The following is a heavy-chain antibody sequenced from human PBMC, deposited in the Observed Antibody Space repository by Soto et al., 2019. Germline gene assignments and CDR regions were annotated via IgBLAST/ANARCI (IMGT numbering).Heavy chain of an antibody. CDR3: AKNHLVRGVIPNWFDP. Sequence: QPGGSLRLSCAASGFTFDDYTMHWVRQAPGKGLEWVSLISWDGGSTYYADSVKGRFTISRDNSKNSLYLQMNSLRTEDTALYYCAKNHLVRGVIPNWFDPWGQGTLVTVSS. D-gene: IGHD3-10*01. V-gene: IGHV3-43*01. J-gene: IGHJ5*02. CDR1: GFTFDDYT. CDR2: ISWDGGST.